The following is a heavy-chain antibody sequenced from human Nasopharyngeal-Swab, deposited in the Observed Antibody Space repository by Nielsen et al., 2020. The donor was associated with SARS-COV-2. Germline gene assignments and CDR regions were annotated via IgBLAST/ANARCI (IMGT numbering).Heavy chain of an antibody. V-gene: IGHV3-11*04. Sequence: GGSLRLSCAASGFTFSDYYMSWIRRAPGKGLEWVSYISSSGSTIYYADSVKGRFTISRDNAKNSLYLQMNSLRAEDTAVYYCARGLWSSLRLLGGMDVWGQGTTVTVSS. CDR2: ISSSGSTI. CDR1: GFTFSDYY. D-gene: IGHD4/OR15-4a*01. CDR3: ARGLWSSLRLLGGMDV. J-gene: IGHJ6*02.